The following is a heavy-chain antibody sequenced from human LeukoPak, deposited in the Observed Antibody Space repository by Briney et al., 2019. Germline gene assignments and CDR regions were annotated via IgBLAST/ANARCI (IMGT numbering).Heavy chain of an antibody. CDR3: AREKSSRGIDY. V-gene: IGHV4-59*12. D-gene: IGHD3-10*01. J-gene: IGHJ4*02. Sequence: SETLSLTCTVSGGSISSYYWSWIRQPPGKGLEWIGYIYYSGSTNYNPSLKSRVTISVDASNNQFSLKLSSVTAADTAVYYCAREKSSRGIDYWGQGTLVTVSS. CDR2: IYYSGST. CDR1: GGSISSYY.